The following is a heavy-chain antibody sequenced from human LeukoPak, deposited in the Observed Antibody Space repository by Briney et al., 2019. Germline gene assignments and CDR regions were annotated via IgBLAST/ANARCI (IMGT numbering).Heavy chain of an antibody. V-gene: IGHV3-53*01. J-gene: IGHJ6*03. D-gene: IGHD4-11*01. CDR2: IYSGGST. CDR1: GFTVSSNY. CDR3: ARGRDDYSNYSPAYYYYMDV. Sequence: GGSLRLSCAASGFTVSSNYMSWVCQAPGKGLEWVSVIYSGGSTYYADSVKGRFTISRDNSKNTLYLQMNSLRAEDTAVYYCARGRDDYSNYSPAYYYYMDVWGKGTTVTVSS.